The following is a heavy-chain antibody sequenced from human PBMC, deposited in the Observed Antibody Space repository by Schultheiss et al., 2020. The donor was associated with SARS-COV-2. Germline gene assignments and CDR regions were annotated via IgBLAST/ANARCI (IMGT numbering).Heavy chain of an antibody. CDR3: ARVNAGRAFDY. Sequence: SETLSLTCAVSGYSISSGYYWGWIRQPPGKGLEWIGSIYHSGSTYYNPSLKSRVTTSVDTSKNQFSLKLSSVTAADTAVYYCARVNAGRAFDYWGQGTLVTVSS. J-gene: IGHJ4*02. V-gene: IGHV4-38-2*01. CDR2: IYHSGST. CDR1: GYSISSGYY. D-gene: IGHD2-8*01.